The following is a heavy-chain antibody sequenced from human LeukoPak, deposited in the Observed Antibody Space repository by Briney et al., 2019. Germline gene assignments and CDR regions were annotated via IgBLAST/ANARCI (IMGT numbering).Heavy chain of an antibody. J-gene: IGHJ4*02. CDR1: GYIFSRYA. Sequence: GGSLRLSCAASGYIFSRYAMSWVRQAPGKGLEWVSAVSGSGDSTYYTDSVKGRFTISRDNSKNTLYLQMNSLRAEDTAAYYCAKSAGDFWSGDYFDYWGQGTLVTVSS. V-gene: IGHV3-23*01. CDR3: AKSAGDFWSGDYFDY. CDR2: VSGSGDST. D-gene: IGHD3-3*01.